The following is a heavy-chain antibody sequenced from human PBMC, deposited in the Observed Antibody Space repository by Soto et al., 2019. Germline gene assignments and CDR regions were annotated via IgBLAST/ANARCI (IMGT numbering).Heavy chain of an antibody. D-gene: IGHD6-19*01. CDR2: INSDGRNT. CDR3: ARLLAVAGINY. CDR1: GFTFSNYW. J-gene: IGHJ4*02. Sequence: EVHLVESGGGLVQPGGSLRLSCAASGFTFSNYWMHWVHQVPGKGLVWVSRINSDGRNTSYADSVKGRFTISRDNAKNTLYLQMDSLGVEDTAVYYCARLLAVAGINYWGQGTLVTVSS. V-gene: IGHV3-74*01.